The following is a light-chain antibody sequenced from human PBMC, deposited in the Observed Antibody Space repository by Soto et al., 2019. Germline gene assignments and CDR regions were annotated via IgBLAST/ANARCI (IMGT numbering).Light chain of an antibody. CDR1: QSVTSNY. J-gene: IGKJ1*01. V-gene: IGKV3-20*01. CDR3: QQYGSSPQT. CDR2: GAS. Sequence: EIVLTQSPGTLSLSPGERATLSCRASQSVTSNYIAWYQQKPGQAPRLLIYGASSRATGFPDRFSGSGSGTDFTLTISRLEPEDFAVYYCQQYGSSPQTFGQGTKVEIK.